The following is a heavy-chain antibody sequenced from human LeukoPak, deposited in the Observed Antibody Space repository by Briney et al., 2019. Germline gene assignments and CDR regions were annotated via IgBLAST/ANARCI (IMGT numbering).Heavy chain of an antibody. V-gene: IGHV3-23*01. Sequence: PGGSLRLSCAASGFTFSIYAMSWVRQAPGKGLEWVSAISGSGGSTYYADSVKGRFTISRDNSKNTLYPQMNSLRAEDTAVYYCAKDYDAVWGGTDYWGQGILVTVSS. J-gene: IGHJ4*02. CDR2: ISGSGGST. D-gene: IGHD3-16*01. CDR3: AKDYDAVWGGTDY. CDR1: GFTFSIYA.